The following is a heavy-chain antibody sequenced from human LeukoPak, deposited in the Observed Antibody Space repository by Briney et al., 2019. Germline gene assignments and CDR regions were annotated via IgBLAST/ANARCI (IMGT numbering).Heavy chain of an antibody. J-gene: IGHJ5*02. V-gene: IGHV1-8*01. CDR1: GYTFTSYD. CDR3: ARGGGSGWYGLNWLDP. CDR2: MNPNSGNT. Sequence: ASVKVSCKASGYTFTSYDINWVRQATGQGLEWMGWMNPNSGNTGYAQKFQGRVTMTRNTSISTAYMELSSLRSEDTAVYYCARGGGSGWYGLNWLDPWGQGTLVTVSS. D-gene: IGHD6-19*01.